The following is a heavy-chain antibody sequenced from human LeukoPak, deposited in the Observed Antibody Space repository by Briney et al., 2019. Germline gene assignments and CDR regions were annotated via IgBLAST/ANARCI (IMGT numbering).Heavy chain of an antibody. CDR2: INPNSGGT. CDR1: GYTFTGYY. J-gene: IGHJ6*03. CDR3: ASSGDDYDSTGYYYYYMDV. V-gene: IGHV1-2*02. Sequence: GASVKVSCKASGYTFTGYYMHWVRQAPGQGLEWMGWINPNSGGTNYAQKFQGRVTMTRDTSISTAYMELSRLRSDDTAVYYCASSGDDYDSTGYYYYYMDVWGKGTTVTVSS. D-gene: IGHD3-9*01.